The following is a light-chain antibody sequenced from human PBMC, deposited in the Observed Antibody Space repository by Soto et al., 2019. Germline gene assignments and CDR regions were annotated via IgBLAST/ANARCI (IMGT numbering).Light chain of an antibody. CDR3: CSYAGSSTFDVV. V-gene: IGLV2-23*01. CDR1: SSDVGSYNL. CDR2: EGS. Sequence: QSALTQPASVSGSPGQSITISCTGTSSDVGSYNLVSWYQQHPGKAPKLMIYEGSKRPSGVSNRFSGSKSGNTASLTISGLQADDEADYYCCSYAGSSTFDVVFGGGTQLTVL. J-gene: IGLJ2*01.